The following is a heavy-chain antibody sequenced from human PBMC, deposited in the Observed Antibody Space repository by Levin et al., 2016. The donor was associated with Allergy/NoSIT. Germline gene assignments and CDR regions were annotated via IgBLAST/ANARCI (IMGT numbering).Heavy chain of an antibody. V-gene: IGHV4-39*01. D-gene: IGHD2-2*01. Sequence: RQAPGKGLEWIGSIYYSGSTYYNPSLKSRVTISVDTSKNQFSLKLSSVTAADTAVYYCARHFPTPSIVVVPAVDYWGQGTLVTVSS. J-gene: IGHJ4*02. CDR3: ARHFPTPSIVVVPAVDY. CDR2: IYYSGST.